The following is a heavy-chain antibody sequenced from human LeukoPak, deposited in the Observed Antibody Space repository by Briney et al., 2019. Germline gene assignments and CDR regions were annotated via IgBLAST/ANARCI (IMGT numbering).Heavy chain of an antibody. Sequence: PSETLSLTCTVSGGSINSGSYSWSWIRQPAGKGLEWIGRMQTGGTTNYSPSHKSRVTISVDTSNNQFSLKLSSVTAADTAVYYCAAGAYYYYMDVCGKGTTVTVSS. CDR3: AAGAYYYYMDV. D-gene: IGHD3-10*01. J-gene: IGHJ6*03. V-gene: IGHV4-61*02. CDR2: MQTGGTT. CDR1: GGSINSGSYS.